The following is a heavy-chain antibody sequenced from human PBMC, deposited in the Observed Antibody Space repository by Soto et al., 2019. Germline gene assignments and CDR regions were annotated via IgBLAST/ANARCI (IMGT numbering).Heavy chain of an antibody. D-gene: IGHD2-21*02. V-gene: IGHV4-61*01. Sequence: PSETLSLTCTVSGGSVSSGSYYWSWIRQPPGKGLEWIGYIYYSGSTNYNPSLKSRVTISVDTSKNQFSPKLSSVTAADTAVYYCARDPVVTRSYDYWGQGTLVTVSS. CDR1: GGSVSSGSYY. J-gene: IGHJ4*02. CDR2: IYYSGST. CDR3: ARDPVVTRSYDY.